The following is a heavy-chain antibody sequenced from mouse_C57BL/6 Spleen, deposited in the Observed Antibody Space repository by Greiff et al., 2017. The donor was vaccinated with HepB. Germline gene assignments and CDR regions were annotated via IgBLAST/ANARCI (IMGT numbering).Heavy chain of an antibody. CDR3: ASYYDYALPY. J-gene: IGHJ3*01. Sequence: VQLQQPGAELVKPGASVKLSCKASGYTFTSYWMQWVKQRPGQGLEWIGEIDPSDSYTNYNQKFKGKATLTVDTSSSTAYMQLSSLTSEDSAVYYCASYYDYALPYWGQGTLVTVSA. CDR1: GYTFTSYW. D-gene: IGHD2-4*01. V-gene: IGHV1-50*01. CDR2: IDPSDSYT.